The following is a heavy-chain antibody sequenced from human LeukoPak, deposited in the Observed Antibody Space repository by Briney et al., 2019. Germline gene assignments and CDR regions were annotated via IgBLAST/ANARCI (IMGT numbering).Heavy chain of an antibody. V-gene: IGHV4-31*02. Sequence: SWVRQAPGKGLEWIGYIYYSGSTYYNPSLKSRVTISVDTSKNQFSLKLSSVTAADTAVYYCARERIMITFGGVIVTPSYFDYWGQGTLVTVSS. D-gene: IGHD3-16*02. CDR2: IYYSGST. J-gene: IGHJ4*02. CDR3: ARERIMITFGGVIVTPSYFDY.